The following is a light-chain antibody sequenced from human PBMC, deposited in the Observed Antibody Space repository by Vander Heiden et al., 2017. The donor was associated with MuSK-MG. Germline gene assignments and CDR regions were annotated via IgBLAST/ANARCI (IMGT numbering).Light chain of an antibody. CDR3: QLSDTAPLT. V-gene: IGKV1-39*01. Sequence: DIQMTQSPSSLSASVGDRVTITCRASQSISSYLNSSQQKPGKAPELPIYAASTLHSRVPSQYSGRGSPTHFTLTIRRLHLTALPTTSSQLSDTAPLTFGGGTKVELK. J-gene: IGKJ4*01. CDR2: AAS. CDR1: QSISSY.